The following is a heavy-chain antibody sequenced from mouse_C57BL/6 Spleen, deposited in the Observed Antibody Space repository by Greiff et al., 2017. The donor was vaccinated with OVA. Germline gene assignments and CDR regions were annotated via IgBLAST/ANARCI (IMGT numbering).Heavy chain of an antibody. Sequence: QVQLQQPGTELVKPGASVKLSCKASGYTFTSYWMHWVKQRPGQGLEWIGNINPSNGGTNYNEKFKSKATLTVDKSSSTAYMQLSSLTSKDSAVYYCARSTRTAQATRGYYYAMDYWGQGTSVTVSS. CDR3: ARSTRTAQATRGYYYAMDY. CDR1: GYTFTSYW. V-gene: IGHV1-53*01. D-gene: IGHD3-2*02. CDR2: INPSNGGT. J-gene: IGHJ4*01.